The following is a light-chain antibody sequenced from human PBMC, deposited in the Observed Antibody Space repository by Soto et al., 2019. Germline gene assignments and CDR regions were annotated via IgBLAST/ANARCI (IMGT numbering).Light chain of an antibody. Sequence: DIVMTQSPDSLAVSLGERATINCKSSQSVLYRSNNKNYLAWYQQKPGQPPKLLIYWASTRESGVPDRFSGSGSGTDFTLTISSLQAEDVAVYYCQQYYSTPHSFGGGTKVDIK. CDR2: WAS. CDR1: QSVLYRSNNKNY. CDR3: QQYYSTPHS. V-gene: IGKV4-1*01. J-gene: IGKJ4*01.